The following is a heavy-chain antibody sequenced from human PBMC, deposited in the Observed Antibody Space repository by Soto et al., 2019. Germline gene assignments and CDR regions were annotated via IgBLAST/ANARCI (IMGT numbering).Heavy chain of an antibody. CDR2: ISGSGGST. Sequence: EVQLLESGGGLVQPGGSLRLSCAASGFTFSTCAMNWVRQAPGKGLEWVSTISGSGGSTYYADSVKGRFTISRDNSKNTLYLQTNSLRAEDTALYYCAKDLGSSGSYHGIYFDSWGQGTLVTVSS. CDR3: AKDLGSSGSYHGIYFDS. CDR1: GFTFSTCA. V-gene: IGHV3-23*01. D-gene: IGHD1-26*01. J-gene: IGHJ4*02.